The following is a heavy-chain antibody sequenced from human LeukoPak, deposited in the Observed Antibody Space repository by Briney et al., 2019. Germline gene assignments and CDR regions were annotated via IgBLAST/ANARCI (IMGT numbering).Heavy chain of an antibody. CDR1: GFSFSGHW. Sequence: GGSLRLSCTASGFSFSGHWMHWARQLPGKGLVWVSRISPTGSTTSYADSVKGRFTVSRDNAKNTLYLQVNNLRAEDTAVYYRARGPNSNWSGLEFWGQGTLLTVSS. V-gene: IGHV3-74*01. J-gene: IGHJ4*02. CDR2: ISPTGSTT. D-gene: IGHD6-6*01. CDR3: ARGPNSNWSGLEF.